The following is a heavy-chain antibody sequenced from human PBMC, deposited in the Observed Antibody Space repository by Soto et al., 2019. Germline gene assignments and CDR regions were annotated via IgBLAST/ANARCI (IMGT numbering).Heavy chain of an antibody. CDR1: GYTLTELS. V-gene: IGHV1-24*01. CDR2: FDPEDGET. J-gene: IGHJ6*02. D-gene: IGHD3-22*01. Sequence: ASVKVSCKVSGYTLTELSMHWVRQAPGKGLEWMGGFDPEDGETIYAQKFQGRVTMTEDTSTDTAYMELSSLRSEDTAVYYCATGLYDSSGSLVMDVWGQVTTVTVSS. CDR3: ATGLYDSSGSLVMDV.